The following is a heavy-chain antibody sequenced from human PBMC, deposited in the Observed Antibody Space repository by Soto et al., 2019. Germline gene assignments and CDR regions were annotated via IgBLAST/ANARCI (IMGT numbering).Heavy chain of an antibody. V-gene: IGHV3-30*18. CDR1: GFTFSTYG. CDR2: ISYDGSNK. Sequence: GGSLRLSCAASGFTFSTYGMHWVRQAPGKGLEWVAVISYDGSNKYYADSVKGRFTISRGNSKNTLYLQMNSLRAEDTAVYYCAKAHHYGDYGRYFDYWGQGTLVTVSS. D-gene: IGHD4-17*01. J-gene: IGHJ4*02. CDR3: AKAHHYGDYGRYFDY.